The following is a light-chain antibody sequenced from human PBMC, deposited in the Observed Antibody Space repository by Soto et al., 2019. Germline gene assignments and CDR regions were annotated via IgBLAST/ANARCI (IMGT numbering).Light chain of an antibody. CDR3: QQYNTYSQT. CDR2: DAS. V-gene: IGKV1-5*01. Sequence: DIQMTQSPPTLSGSLGEKVTVACRASQSISGWLAWYQQKPGKAPKLLIYDASNLEGGVPSRFSGTGSGTEFPLTISSLQPEDFATYYCQQYNTYSQTFGQGTKVDIK. J-gene: IGKJ1*01. CDR1: QSISGW.